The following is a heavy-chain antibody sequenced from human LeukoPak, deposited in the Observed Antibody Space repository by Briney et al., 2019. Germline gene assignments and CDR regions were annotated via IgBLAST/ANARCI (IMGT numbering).Heavy chain of an antibody. CDR2: IDLSNGDT. V-gene: IGHV1-46*01. Sequence: ASVKVCLSSAGYTFTNYYFHLVRQAPAQGLEWMGIIDLSNGDTTYAQKFQGRVTVTRDTSTSTVYMELSSLRSEDTAVYYCARDFYTPQNTLDYWGQGTLVTVSS. J-gene: IGHJ4*02. CDR3: ARDFYTPQNTLDY. D-gene: IGHD2/OR15-2a*01. CDR1: GYTFTNYY.